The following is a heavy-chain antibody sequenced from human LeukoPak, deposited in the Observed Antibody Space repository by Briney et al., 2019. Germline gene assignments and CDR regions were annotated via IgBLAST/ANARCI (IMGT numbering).Heavy chain of an antibody. Sequence: GGSLRLSCAVSGFTFSGYWMGWVRQAPGKGLEWVSGITWNRGNIRYAASVKGRFTISRDTAKNSLYLQMNSLRPEDMALYYCAKTSTSYCTGDCLPGYFDLWGRGTLVTVSS. D-gene: IGHD2-21*02. CDR3: AKTSTSYCTGDCLPGYFDL. J-gene: IGHJ2*01. V-gene: IGHV3-9*03. CDR1: GFTFSGYW. CDR2: ITWNRGNI.